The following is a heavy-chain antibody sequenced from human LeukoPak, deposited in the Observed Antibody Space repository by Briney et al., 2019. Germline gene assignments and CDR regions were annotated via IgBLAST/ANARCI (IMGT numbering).Heavy chain of an antibody. CDR3: AREGRQQLVLVDP. J-gene: IGHJ5*02. Sequence: KPSETLSPPCAVSGYSISSGYYWGWIRQPPGEGLEWIGSIYHSGSTYYNPSLKSRVTISVDTSKNQFSLKLSSVTAADTAVYYCAREGRQQLVLVDPWGQGTLVTVSS. V-gene: IGHV4-38-2*02. CDR2: IYHSGST. D-gene: IGHD6-13*01. CDR1: GYSISSGYY.